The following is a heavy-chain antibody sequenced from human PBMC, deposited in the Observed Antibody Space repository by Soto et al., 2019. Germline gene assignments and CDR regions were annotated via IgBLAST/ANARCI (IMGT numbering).Heavy chain of an antibody. V-gene: IGHV3-23*01. CDR2: ITDTGGDT. Sequence: GGSLRLACVASTITFGSRAMSWVRQAPGEGLEWVSTITDTGGDTKYSDSVRGRFTMSRDNSKKTLYLQMNNLRVEDSALYYCARGSTDSYPGSRIFDFWGRGTLVTVSS. CDR3: ARGSTDSYPGSRIFDF. CDR1: TITFGSRA. J-gene: IGHJ4*02. D-gene: IGHD3-10*01.